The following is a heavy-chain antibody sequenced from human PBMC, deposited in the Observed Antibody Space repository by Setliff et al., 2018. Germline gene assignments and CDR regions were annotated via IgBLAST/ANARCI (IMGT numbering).Heavy chain of an antibody. CDR2: INRRGST. Sequence: PSETLSLTCTVSGESIRSNNWWNWVRQPPGKGLGWIGHINRRGSTNFSPSLKSRVTISLDTSKNQFSLNLTSVTAADTAVYYCARASSGWYSAYYYYMDVWGKGTTVTVSS. V-gene: IGHV4-4*02. D-gene: IGHD6-19*01. J-gene: IGHJ6*03. CDR3: ARASSGWYSAYYYYMDV. CDR1: GESIRSNNW.